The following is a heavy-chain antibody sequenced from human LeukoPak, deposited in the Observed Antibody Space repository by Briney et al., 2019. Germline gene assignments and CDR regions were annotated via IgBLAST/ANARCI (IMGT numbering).Heavy chain of an antibody. CDR1: GFTFSSYG. V-gene: IGHV3-33*01. Sequence: GRSLRLSCAASGFTFSSYGMHWVRQAPGKGLEWVAVIWYDGSNKYYADSVKGRFTISRDNSKNTLYLQMNSLRAEDTAVYYCARDGLDYYDSSGLTFGDDYWGQGTLVTVSS. CDR3: ARDGLDYYDSSGLTFGDDY. J-gene: IGHJ4*02. CDR2: IWYDGSNK. D-gene: IGHD3-22*01.